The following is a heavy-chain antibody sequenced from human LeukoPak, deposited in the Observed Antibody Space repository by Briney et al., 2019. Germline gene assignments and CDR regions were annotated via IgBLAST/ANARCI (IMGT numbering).Heavy chain of an antibody. Sequence: GRSLRLSCAASGFTFSSYAMHWVRQAPGKGLQWVAVISYDGSNKYYADSVKGRFTISRDNSKNTLYLQMNSLRAEDTAVYYCAKERFGEAARFRFDPWGQGTLVTVSS. V-gene: IGHV3-30-3*01. J-gene: IGHJ5*02. CDR2: ISYDGSNK. CDR1: GFTFSSYA. CDR3: AKERFGEAARFRFDP. D-gene: IGHD6-6*01.